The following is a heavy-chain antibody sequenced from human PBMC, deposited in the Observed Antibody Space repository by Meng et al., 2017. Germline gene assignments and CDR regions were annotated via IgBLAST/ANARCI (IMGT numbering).Heavy chain of an antibody. CDR1: CGPIXXSNW. J-gene: IGHJ4*02. CDR3: ARIGDWGSTRYFDY. V-gene: IGHV4-4*02. CDR2: IYHSGST. D-gene: IGHD7-27*01. Sequence: APAPXIPSGPLSPXXAFFCGPIXXSNWWSWVRQPPGKGLEWIGEIYHSGSTNYNPSLKSRVTISVDKSKNQFSLKLSSVTAADTAVYYCARIGDWGSTRYFDYWGQGTLVTVSS.